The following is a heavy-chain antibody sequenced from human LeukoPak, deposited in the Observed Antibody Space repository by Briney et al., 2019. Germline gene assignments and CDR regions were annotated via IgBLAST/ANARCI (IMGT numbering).Heavy chain of an antibody. CDR2: IIPIFGTA. V-gene: IGHV1-69*06. CDR1: GGTFSSYA. Sequence: SVKVSCKASGGTFSSYAISWVRQAPGQGLEWMGGIIPIFGTANYAQKFQGRVTITADKSTSTAYMELSSLRSEDTAVYYCARGGTYCSGGSCYSDYYYMDVWGKGTTVTVSS. J-gene: IGHJ6*03. D-gene: IGHD2-15*01. CDR3: ARGGTYCSGGSCYSDYYYMDV.